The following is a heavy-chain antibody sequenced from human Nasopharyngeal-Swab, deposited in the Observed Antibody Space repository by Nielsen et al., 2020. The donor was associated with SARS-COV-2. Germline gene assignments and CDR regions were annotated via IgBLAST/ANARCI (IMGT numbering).Heavy chain of an antibody. CDR1: GYTFTRNY. Sequence: ASGKVSCKASGYTFTRNYIHWVRKDPGQGLEWMGIINPGGGSARYSQNFQGRVTMTRDTSTSTAYMELSSLRSEDTAVYYCATDRVRFLDFGYYYYGMDVWGQGTTVTVSS. CDR3: ATDRVRFLDFGYYYYGMDV. J-gene: IGHJ6*02. V-gene: IGHV1-46*01. D-gene: IGHD3-3*01. CDR2: INPGGGSA.